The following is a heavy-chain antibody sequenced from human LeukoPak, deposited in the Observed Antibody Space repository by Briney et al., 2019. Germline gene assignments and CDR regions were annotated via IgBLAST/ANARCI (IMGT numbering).Heavy chain of an antibody. CDR2: ISYDGSNK. J-gene: IGHJ4*02. CDR3: AKDQGDFDY. Sequence: PGGSLRLSCAASGFTFSSYDMHWVRQAPGKGLEWVAVISYDGSNKFYADSVKGRFTISRDNSKNTLYLQMNSLGTEDTAVYYCAKDQGDFDYWGQGTLVTVSS. CDR1: GFTFSSYD. V-gene: IGHV3-30*18.